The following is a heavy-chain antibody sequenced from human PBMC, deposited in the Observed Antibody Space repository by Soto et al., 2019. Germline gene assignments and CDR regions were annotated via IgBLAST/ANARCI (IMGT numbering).Heavy chain of an antibody. CDR1: GGSITSSSYY. Sequence: SETLCLTCTVSGGSITSSSYYWGWILQPPGKGLEWIGNIYYSGSTYYNPSLKSRVTISVDTSKNQFSLKLSSVTAADTAVYYCMLGSGWKDFDYWGQGTLVTVSS. V-gene: IGHV4-39*01. CDR3: MLGSGWKDFDY. J-gene: IGHJ4*02. D-gene: IGHD3-22*01. CDR2: IYYSGST.